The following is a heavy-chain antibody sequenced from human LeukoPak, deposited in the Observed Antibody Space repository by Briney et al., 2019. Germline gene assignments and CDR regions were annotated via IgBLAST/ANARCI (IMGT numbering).Heavy chain of an antibody. D-gene: IGHD6-19*01. CDR1: GYTFTSYW. CDR2: IYPDDSDT. CDR3: ARQWLAHDAFDI. J-gene: IGHJ3*02. Sequence: GDALNISCKASGYTFTSYWIAWVRHMPPKGLEWMGIIYPDDSDTRYSPSFQGQVTISAYTSTSTAYLQWRSLKASDTAIYYCARQWLAHDAFDIWGQGTMVTVS. V-gene: IGHV5-51*01.